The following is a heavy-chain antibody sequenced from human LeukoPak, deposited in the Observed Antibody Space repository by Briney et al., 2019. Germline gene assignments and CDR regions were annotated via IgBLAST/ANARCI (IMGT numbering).Heavy chain of an antibody. CDR2: INPNSGGT. CDR3: AREGIPQWYYYMDV. V-gene: IGHV1-2*02. J-gene: IGHJ6*03. CDR1: GYTFTGYY. Sequence: ASVKVSCKASGYTFTGYYMHWVRQAPGQGLEWMEWINPNSGGTNYAQKFQGRVTMTRDTSISTAYMELSRLRSEDTAVYYCAREGIPQWYYYMDVWGKGTTVTISS. D-gene: IGHD2-21*01.